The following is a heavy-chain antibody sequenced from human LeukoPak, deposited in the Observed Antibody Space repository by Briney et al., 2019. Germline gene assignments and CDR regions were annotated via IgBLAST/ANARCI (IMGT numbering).Heavy chain of an antibody. V-gene: IGHV1-69*10. Sequence: VEVSRENFWYKFFNYGLSWGRQGPGQGLEWVGKIIPILGISNYAQKFQGRVTITADKSTSTAYMELSSLRSEDTAVYYCARARPQGRRYYYYGMDVWGQGTTVTVSS. J-gene: IGHJ6*02. CDR3: ARARPQGRRYYYYGMDV. D-gene: IGHD1-14*01. CDR2: IIPILGIS. CDR1: WYKFFNYG.